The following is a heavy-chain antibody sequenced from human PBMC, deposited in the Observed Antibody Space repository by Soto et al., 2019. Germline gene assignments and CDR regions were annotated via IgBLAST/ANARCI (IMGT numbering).Heavy chain of an antibody. CDR3: AIGRGRYSRGWCWLDP. D-gene: IGHD6-19*01. V-gene: IGHV4-4*02. J-gene: IGHJ5*02. Sequence: SETVSITCGVSRETIRSPAWWTWVRQPPGKGLEWIGEIFQSGSTNYTPSLESRVTISVDKSKNQFSLTLTSVTAADTAVYFCAIGRGRYSRGWCWLDPWDQGILRTVSS. CDR1: RETIRSPAW. CDR2: IFQSGST.